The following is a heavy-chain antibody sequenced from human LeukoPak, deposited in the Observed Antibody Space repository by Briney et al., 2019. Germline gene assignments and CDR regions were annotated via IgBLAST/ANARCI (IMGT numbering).Heavy chain of an antibody. CDR3: ARGVTGITIFGVVIANYYYYYMDV. V-gene: IGHV4-59*08. J-gene: IGHJ6*03. Sequence: PSETLSLTCTVSGGSISSYYWSWIRQPPGKGLEWIGYIYYSGSTNYNPSLKSRVTISVDTSKNQFSLKLSSVTAADTAVYYCARGVTGITIFGVVIANYYYYYMDVWGKGTTVTVSS. D-gene: IGHD3-3*01. CDR1: GGSISSYY. CDR2: IYYSGST.